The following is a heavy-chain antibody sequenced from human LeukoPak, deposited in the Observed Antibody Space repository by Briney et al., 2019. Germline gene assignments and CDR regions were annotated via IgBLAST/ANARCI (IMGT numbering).Heavy chain of an antibody. CDR3: ASLSGFADAFDI. D-gene: IGHD3-9*01. CDR1: RFTFSNYA. V-gene: IGHV3-23*01. CDR2: ISGSGGST. J-gene: IGHJ3*02. Sequence: PGGSLGLSCAASRFTFSNYAMSWVRQAPGKGLEWVSAISGSGGSTYYADSVKGRFTISRDNSKNTLYLQMNSLRAEDTAIYYCASLSGFADAFDIWGQGTMVTVSS.